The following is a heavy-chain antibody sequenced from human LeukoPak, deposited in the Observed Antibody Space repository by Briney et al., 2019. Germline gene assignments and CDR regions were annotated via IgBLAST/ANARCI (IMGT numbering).Heavy chain of an antibody. Sequence: GGSLRLSCAASGFTFSSYAMHWVRQAPGKGLKYVSAISSNGGSTYYANSVKGRFTISRDNSKNTLYLQMGSLRAEDMAVYYCARDLLVVPAVNGAFDIWGQGTMVTVSS. J-gene: IGHJ3*02. D-gene: IGHD2-2*01. CDR3: ARDLLVVPAVNGAFDI. V-gene: IGHV3-64*01. CDR1: GFTFSSYA. CDR2: ISSNGGST.